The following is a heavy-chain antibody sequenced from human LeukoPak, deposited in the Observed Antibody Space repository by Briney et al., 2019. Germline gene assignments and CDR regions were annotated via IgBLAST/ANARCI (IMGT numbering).Heavy chain of an antibody. J-gene: IGHJ4*02. CDR2: ISAYNGST. V-gene: IGHV1-18*01. Sequence: GASVKVSCKASNYSFTSYGISWVRQAPGQGLEWMGWISAYNGSTNYAQKLQGRVTMTTDTSTSTAYMELRSLRSDDTAVYYCARDGWGVHYDILTGYQIDYWGQGTLVTVSS. CDR1: NYSFTSYG. CDR3: ARDGWGVHYDILTGYQIDY. D-gene: IGHD3-9*01.